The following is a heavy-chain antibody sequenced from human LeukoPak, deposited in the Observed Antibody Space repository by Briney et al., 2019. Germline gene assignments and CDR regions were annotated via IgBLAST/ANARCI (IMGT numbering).Heavy chain of an antibody. Sequence: SETLSLTCSVSGGSVSSYQWGWIRQPPGKGLEWIAYISYSGNTNYNPSLRSRVTISIDTSKNQFSLRLSSVTAADTAVYYCARTAFLLRYFDWLNWGQGTLVTVSS. CDR1: GGSVSSYQ. CDR2: ISYSGNT. CDR3: ARTAFLLRYFDWLN. V-gene: IGHV4-59*02. D-gene: IGHD3-9*01. J-gene: IGHJ4*02.